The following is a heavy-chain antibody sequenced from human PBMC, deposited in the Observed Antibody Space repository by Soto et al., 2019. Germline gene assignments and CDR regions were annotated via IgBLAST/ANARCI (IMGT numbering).Heavy chain of an antibody. CDR2: INTYNSYT. V-gene: IGHV1-18*01. D-gene: IGHD2-2*01. Sequence: QVQLVQSGAELRKPGASVKVSCKTSGYAFRNYGISWVRQAPGQGLEWMGWINTYNSYTHSAKKFQGRVIMPIESSTSSAFLEVRNLRSDDTAVYYCAQNITSRIDSWGQGTLVTVSS. J-gene: IGHJ5*01. CDR1: GYAFRNYG. CDR3: AQNITSRIDS.